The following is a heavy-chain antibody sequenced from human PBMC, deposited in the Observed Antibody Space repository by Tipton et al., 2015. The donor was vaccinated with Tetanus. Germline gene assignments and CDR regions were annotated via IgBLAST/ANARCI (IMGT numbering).Heavy chain of an antibody. D-gene: IGHD3-10*01. Sequence: SLRLSCAASGFTFTDYSLIWVRQAPGKGLEWVANIKQDGNEKYHVDSVKGRFTISRDNGKNLLYLQMNSLRVEDTAVYYCARDPHTIRTGNHRGFDYWGQGTKVTVSS. CDR2: IKQDGNEK. CDR1: GFTFTDYS. J-gene: IGHJ4*02. V-gene: IGHV3-7*03. CDR3: ARDPHTIRTGNHRGFDY.